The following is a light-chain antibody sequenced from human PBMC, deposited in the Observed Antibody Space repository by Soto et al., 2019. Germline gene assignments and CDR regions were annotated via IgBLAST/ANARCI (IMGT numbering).Light chain of an antibody. CDR2: GAS. J-gene: IGKJ4*01. Sequence: EIVLTQSPGTLSLSPGERATLSCRASQSFRSSYLAWYQQKPGQAPRLLIYGASSRATGIPDRFSGSGSGTDFTLTISRREPEDFAVYYCQQYGSSPLTFGGGNKVEIK. CDR1: QSFRSSY. CDR3: QQYGSSPLT. V-gene: IGKV3-20*01.